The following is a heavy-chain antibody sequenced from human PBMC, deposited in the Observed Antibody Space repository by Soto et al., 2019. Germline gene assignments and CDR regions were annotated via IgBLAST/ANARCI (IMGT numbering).Heavy chain of an antibody. CDR1: GFTFSNAW. J-gene: IGHJ6*02. Sequence: EVQLVESGGGLVKPGGSLRLSCAASGFTFSNAWMSWVRQAPGKGLEWVGRIKSKTDGGTTDYAAPVKGRFPISRDDSKNTLYLQMNSLKTEDTAVYYCTTEHDIVVVPAANPYYYYGMDVWGQGTTVTVSS. V-gene: IGHV3-15*01. D-gene: IGHD2-2*01. CDR2: IKSKTDGGTT. CDR3: TTEHDIVVVPAANPYYYYGMDV.